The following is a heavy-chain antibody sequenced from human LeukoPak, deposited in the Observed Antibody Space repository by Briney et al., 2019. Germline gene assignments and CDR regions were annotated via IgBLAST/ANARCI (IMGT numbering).Heavy chain of an antibody. D-gene: IGHD2-21*02. CDR3: ARGGFYCGDDCYVDY. CDR2: INRSEST. J-gene: IGHJ4*02. V-gene: IGHV4-34*01. Sequence: SETLSLTCAVSGGSLSYYYWSWIRQSPEKGLEWIGEINRSESTNYNPSLKSRVSISVDKSKNQFLLKFSSVPAADTAVYYCARGGFYCGDDCYVDYWGQGTLVTVS. CDR1: GGSLSYYY.